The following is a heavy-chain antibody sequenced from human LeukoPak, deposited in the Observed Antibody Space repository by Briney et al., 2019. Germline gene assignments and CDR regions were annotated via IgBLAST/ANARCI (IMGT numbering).Heavy chain of an antibody. V-gene: IGHV4-59*01. Sequence: PSETLSLTCTVSGGSISSYYWSWIRLPPGKGLEWIGNIYYNGSTNCNPSLKSRVTISVDTSKNQFSLKLSSVTAADTALYYCAGGILTGYWGYYYYGMDVWGQGTTVTVSS. CDR1: GGSISSYY. J-gene: IGHJ6*02. CDR2: IYYNGST. D-gene: IGHD3-9*01. CDR3: AGGILTGYWGYYYYGMDV.